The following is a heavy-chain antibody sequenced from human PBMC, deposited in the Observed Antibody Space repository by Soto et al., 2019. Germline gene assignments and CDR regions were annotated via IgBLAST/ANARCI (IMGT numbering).Heavy chain of an antibody. CDR2: ISAYNGNT. D-gene: IGHD5-12*01. J-gene: IGHJ4*02. CDR3: ARDPGYSGYDLVPDY. CDR1: GYTFTSYG. Sequence: ASVKVSCKASGYTFTSYGISWVRQAPGQGLEWMGWISAYNGNTNYAQKLQGRVTMTTDTSTSTAYMELRSLRSDDTAVYYCARDPGYSGYDLVPDYWGQGTLVTVSS. V-gene: IGHV1-18*01.